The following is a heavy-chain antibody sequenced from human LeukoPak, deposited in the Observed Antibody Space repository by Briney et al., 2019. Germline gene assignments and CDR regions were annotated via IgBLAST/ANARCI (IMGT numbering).Heavy chain of an antibody. CDR2: FDPEDGET. CDR1: GYTLTELS. CDR3: ARVAHIWQQLGVNWFDP. J-gene: IGHJ5*02. Sequence: ASVKVSCKVSGYTLTELSMHWVRQAPGKGLEWMGGFDPEDGETIYAQKFQGRVTMTEDTSTDTAYMELSSLRSEDTAVYYCARVAHIWQQLGVNWFDPWGQGTLVTVSS. V-gene: IGHV1-24*01. D-gene: IGHD6-13*01.